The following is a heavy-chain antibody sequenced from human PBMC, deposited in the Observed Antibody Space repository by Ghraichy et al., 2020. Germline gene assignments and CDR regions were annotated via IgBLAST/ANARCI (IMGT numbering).Heavy chain of an antibody. CDR2: IWYDGSSK. CDR3: ARDRRYHDSSGPPDY. D-gene: IGHD3-22*01. CDR1: GFAFNNYG. J-gene: IGHJ4*02. V-gene: IGHV3-33*01. Sequence: GGSLRLSCAASGFAFNNYGIHWVRQAPGKGLEWVAVIWYDGSSKYYAESLKGRFTVSRDNSKNTLYLQPDSLRAEDTAVYYCARDRRYHDSSGPPDYWGRGTLVTVSS.